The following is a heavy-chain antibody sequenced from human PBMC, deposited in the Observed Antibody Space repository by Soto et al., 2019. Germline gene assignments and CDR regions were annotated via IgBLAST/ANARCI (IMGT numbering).Heavy chain of an antibody. D-gene: IGHD6-6*01. CDR1: GFTFSSYG. J-gene: IGHJ6*02. CDR3: AKDRSIAARYYYYYGMDV. Sequence: GGSLRLSCAASGFTFSSYGMHWVRQAPGKGLEWVAVISYDGSNKYYADSVKGRFTISRDNSKNTLYLQMNSLRAEDTAVYYCAKDRSIAARYYYYYGMDVWGQGTTVTVSS. V-gene: IGHV3-30*18. CDR2: ISYDGSNK.